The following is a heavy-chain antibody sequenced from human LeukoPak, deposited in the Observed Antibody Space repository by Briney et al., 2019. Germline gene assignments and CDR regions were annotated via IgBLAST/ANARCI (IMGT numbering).Heavy chain of an antibody. J-gene: IGHJ5*02. CDR1: GYTFTSYD. V-gene: IGHV1-2*02. CDR2: ISPNSGDT. Sequence: ASMKVSCKASGYTFTSYDINWVRQATGQGLEWMGWISPNSGDTNFAQKFQGRVTMTRDTSISTVYMELSRLRSDDTAVYYCARDVGWFDPWGQGTLVTVSS. CDR3: ARDVGWFDP. D-gene: IGHD1-26*01.